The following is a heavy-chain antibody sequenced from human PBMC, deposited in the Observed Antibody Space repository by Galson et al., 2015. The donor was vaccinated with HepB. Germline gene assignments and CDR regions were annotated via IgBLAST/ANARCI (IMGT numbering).Heavy chain of an antibody. D-gene: IGHD2-21*02. CDR1: GFTFSTYE. Sequence: SLRLSCAASGFTFSTYEMNWVRQAPGKGLDWVSYISSSGSTIYYADSVKGRFTIPRDNAKNSLYLQMNSLRAEDTAVYYCASITAFNYWGQGTLVTVSS. J-gene: IGHJ4*02. CDR3: ASITAFNY. CDR2: ISSSGSTI. V-gene: IGHV3-48*03.